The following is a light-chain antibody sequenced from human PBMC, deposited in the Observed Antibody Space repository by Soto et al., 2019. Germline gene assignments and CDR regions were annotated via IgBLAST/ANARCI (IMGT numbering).Light chain of an antibody. CDR1: QSVSNN. J-gene: IGKJ1*01. V-gene: IGKV3D-15*01. CDR3: QQFNTWPRDT. Sequence: EIVLTQSPGTLSLSPGERATLYFSASQSVSNNYLAWYQQKPGQAPRLLIYGASNRATGIPARFSGSGSGTEFTLTISSLQSEDFAIYYCQQFNTWPRDTFGQGTKVDIK. CDR2: GAS.